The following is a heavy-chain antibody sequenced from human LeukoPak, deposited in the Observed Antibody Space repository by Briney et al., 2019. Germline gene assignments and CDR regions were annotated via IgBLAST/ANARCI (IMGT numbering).Heavy chain of an antibody. CDR3: ARRGVDSYYYYMDV. CDR1: GFTFSSYA. CDR2: IGTTSTI. J-gene: IGHJ6*03. D-gene: IGHD2-8*01. Sequence: GGSLRLSCAASGFTFSSYAMSWVRQAPGKGLEWIAFIGTTSTIYYADSVKGRFTISRDNAKNSLFLQMNNLTVEGTALYYCARRGVDSYYYYMDVWGKGTTVIVSS. V-gene: IGHV3-48*01.